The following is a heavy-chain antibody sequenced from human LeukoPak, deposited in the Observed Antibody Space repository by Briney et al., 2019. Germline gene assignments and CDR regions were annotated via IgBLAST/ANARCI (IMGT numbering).Heavy chain of an antibody. Sequence: GGSLRLSCAASGFTFSSYDMHWVRQATGKGLEWVSAIGTAGDTYYPGSVKGRFTISRENAKNSLYLQMNSLRAGDTAAYYCARGLVRGVIIDPYYYYGMDVWGQGTTVTVSS. CDR1: GFTFSSYD. D-gene: IGHD3-10*01. J-gene: IGHJ6*02. V-gene: IGHV3-13*01. CDR2: IGTAGDT. CDR3: ARGLVRGVIIDPYYYYGMDV.